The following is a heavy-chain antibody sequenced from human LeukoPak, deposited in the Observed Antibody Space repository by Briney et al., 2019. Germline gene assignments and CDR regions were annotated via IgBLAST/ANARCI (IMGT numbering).Heavy chain of an antibody. V-gene: IGHV3-30*03. CDR3: ARDRLHYDSLTGYPAD. CDR1: GFTFSSYG. Sequence: GGSLRLSCAASGFTFSSYGMHWVRQAPGKGLEWVAVISFDGNNKYYADSVKGRFTISRDNSKNTLYLQMISLRAEDTAVYYCARDRLHYDSLTGYPADWGQGTLVTVSS. J-gene: IGHJ4*02. CDR2: ISFDGNNK. D-gene: IGHD3-9*01.